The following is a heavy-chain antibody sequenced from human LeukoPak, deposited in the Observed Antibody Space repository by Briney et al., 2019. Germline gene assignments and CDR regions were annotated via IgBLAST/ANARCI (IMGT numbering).Heavy chain of an antibody. J-gene: IGHJ5*02. D-gene: IGHD4-23*01. CDR1: GYSFSNYG. CDR2: INPSGGST. V-gene: IGHV1-46*01. Sequence: ASVKVSCKTSGYSFSNYGINWVRQAPGQGLEWMGIINPSGGSTSYAQKFQGRVTMTRDMSTSTVYMELSSLRSEDTAVYYCARTVVGTANWFDPWGQGTLVTVSS. CDR3: ARTVVGTANWFDP.